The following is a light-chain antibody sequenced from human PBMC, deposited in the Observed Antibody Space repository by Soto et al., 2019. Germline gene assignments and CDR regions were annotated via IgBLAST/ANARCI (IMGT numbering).Light chain of an antibody. CDR1: QSISVH. CDR3: QQSYITPYT. Sequence: DIQMTQSPSSLSASVGDTVTITCRASQSISVHLNWYQQKPGKVPKLLIYAASNLQSGVPSSFSGSGSATDFALTISSLQPEDCATYYCQQSYITPYTFGQGTKLQIK. V-gene: IGKV1-39*01. J-gene: IGKJ2*01. CDR2: AAS.